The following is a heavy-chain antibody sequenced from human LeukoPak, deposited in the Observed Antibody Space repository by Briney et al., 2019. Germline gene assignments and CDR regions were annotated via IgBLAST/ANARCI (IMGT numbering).Heavy chain of an antibody. D-gene: IGHD3-10*01. CDR2: IYYSGST. J-gene: IGHJ3*01. CDR1: GGSISSGGYY. CDR3: GEKASGGNDVFNF. V-gene: IGHV4-31*03. Sequence: SETLSRTCTVSGGSISSGGYYWSWIRQHPGKGLEWIGYIYYSGSTYYNPSLKSRVTISVDTSQNQFSLKLSSVTAADTAVYYWGEKASGGNDVFNFGGKGKMVPV.